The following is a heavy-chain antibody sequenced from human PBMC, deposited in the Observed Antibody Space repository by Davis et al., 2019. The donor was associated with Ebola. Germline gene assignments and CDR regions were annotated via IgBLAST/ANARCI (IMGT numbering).Heavy chain of an antibody. CDR2: IWYDGSNK. CDR1: GFTFSSYW. D-gene: IGHD7-27*01. Sequence: GGSLRLSCAASGFTFSSYWMSWVRQAPGKGLEWVAVIWYDGSNKYYADSVKGRFTISRDNSKNTLYLQMNSLRAEDTAVYYCAREPLTGIELDYWGQGTLVTVSS. J-gene: IGHJ4*02. CDR3: AREPLTGIELDY. V-gene: IGHV3-33*08.